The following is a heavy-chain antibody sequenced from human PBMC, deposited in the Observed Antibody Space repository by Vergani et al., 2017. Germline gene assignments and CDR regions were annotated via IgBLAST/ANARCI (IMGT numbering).Heavy chain of an antibody. D-gene: IGHD3-3*01. CDR2: IYWNDDK. CDR3: AQSPLSYDFWSGYYPNWFDP. CDR1: GFSLSTSGVG. J-gene: IGHJ5*02. V-gene: IGHV2-5*01. Sequence: QITLKESGPTLVKPTQTLTLTCTFSGFSLSTSGVGVGWIRQPPGKALEWLALIYWNDDKRYSPSLKSRLTITKDTAKNQVDLTMTNMDPVDTATYYCAQSPLSYDFWSGYYPNWFDPWGQGTLVTVSS.